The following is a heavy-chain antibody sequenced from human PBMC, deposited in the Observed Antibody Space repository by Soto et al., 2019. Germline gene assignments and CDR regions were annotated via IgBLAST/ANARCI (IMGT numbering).Heavy chain of an antibody. J-gene: IGHJ4*02. CDR1: GFSLSTRGVA. V-gene: IGHV2-5*02. CDR2: IYWDDDE. D-gene: IGHD5-18*01. Sequence: QITLMESGPTLVTPTQTLTLTCTFSGFSLSTRGVAVGWIHQPPGKALEWIALIYWDDDEGYSTSLKSRLTITKDTSKNQVVLTTTNRDPVDTATYYCALRPRGYSYHFDYWGQGTLVTVSS. CDR3: ALRPRGYSYHFDY.